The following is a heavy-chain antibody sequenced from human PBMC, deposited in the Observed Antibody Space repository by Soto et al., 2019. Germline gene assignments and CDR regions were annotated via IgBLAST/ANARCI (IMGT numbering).Heavy chain of an antibody. D-gene: IGHD4-17*01. J-gene: IGHJ2*01. CDR1: GGSFSGYY. V-gene: IGHV4-34*02. CDR3: SRGGPPKTTVTIPHL. CDR2: INHSGST. Sequence: QVQLQQWGAGLLNPSETLSLTCAVYGGSFSGYYWSWIRQPPGKGLEWIGEINHSGSTNYNPSLKSRVTRSLDTSKNQFSLTLSSVTAADTAVYYCSRGGPPKTTVTIPHLWGRGTLVTVSS.